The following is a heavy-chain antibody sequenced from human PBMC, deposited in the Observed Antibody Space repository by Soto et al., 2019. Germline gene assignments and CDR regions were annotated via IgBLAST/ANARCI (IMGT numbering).Heavy chain of an antibody. CDR1: GGSVSSGDYF. Sequence: KPSEALSVTCTVSGGSVSSGDYFWSWLRQSPGKRLEWIAYIYYSGSTNYNPSLKSRATISVDTSKSQVSLTLTSMTAADAALYYCARYPNYYYYGFDVWGQGTAVPVS. J-gene: IGHJ6*02. CDR2: IYYSGST. V-gene: IGHV4-61*08. CDR3: ARYPNYYYYGFDV. D-gene: IGHD3-10*01.